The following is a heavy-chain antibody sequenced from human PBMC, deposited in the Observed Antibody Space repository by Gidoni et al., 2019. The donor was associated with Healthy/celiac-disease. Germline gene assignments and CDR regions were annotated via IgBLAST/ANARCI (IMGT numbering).Heavy chain of an antibody. CDR2: IKSKTDGGTT. D-gene: IGHD4-17*01. V-gene: IGHV3-15*01. CDR3: TTDLAYGDYAPTGDYYYGMDV. J-gene: IGHJ6*02. CDR1: GFTFRNAW. Sequence: EVQLVESGGVLVKPGGSLRLSCAASGFTFRNAWMSWVRPAPGKGLEWVGRIKSKTDGGTTDYAAPVKGRFTISRDDSKNTLYLQMNSLKTEDTAVYYCTTDLAYGDYAPTGDYYYGMDVWGQGTTVTVSS.